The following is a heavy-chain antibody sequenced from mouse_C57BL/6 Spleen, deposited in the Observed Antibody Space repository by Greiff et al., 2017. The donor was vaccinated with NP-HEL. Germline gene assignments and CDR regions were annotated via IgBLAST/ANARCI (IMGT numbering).Heavy chain of an antibody. J-gene: IGHJ3*01. Sequence: QVQLQQSGPELVKPGASVKLSCKASGYTFTSYDINWVQQRPGQGLEWIGWIYPRDGSTKYTEKFKGKSTLTVDTSYSAAYMEHHSLTTEDSAVYFWSRGDCYGSSPWFAYWGQGTLVTVSA. CDR1: GYTFTSYD. V-gene: IGHV1-85*01. CDR2: IYPRDGST. CDR3: SRGDCYGSSPWFAY. D-gene: IGHD1-1*01.